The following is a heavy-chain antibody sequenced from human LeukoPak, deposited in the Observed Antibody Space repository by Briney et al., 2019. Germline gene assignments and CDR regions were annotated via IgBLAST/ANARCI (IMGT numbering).Heavy chain of an antibody. D-gene: IGHD1-26*01. J-gene: IGHJ4*02. CDR3: ARAIGGPTEPDY. CDR1: GGSISSGGYY. Sequence: ASQTLSLTCTVSGGSISSGGYYWSWIRQHPGKGLEWIGYIYYSGSTYYNPSLKSRVTISVDTSKNQFSLKLSSVTAVDTAVYYCARAIGGPTEPDYWGQGTLVTVSS. CDR2: IYYSGST. V-gene: IGHV4-31*03.